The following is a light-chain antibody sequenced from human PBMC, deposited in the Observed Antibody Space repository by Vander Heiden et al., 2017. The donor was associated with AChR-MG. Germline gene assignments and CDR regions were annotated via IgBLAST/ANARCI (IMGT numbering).Light chain of an antibody. CDR1: QSLLHSDGKTF. CDR2: EVS. J-gene: IGKJ2*01. V-gene: IGKV2D-29*01. CDR3: RQNFHLPNT. Sequence: VMTQTPLSLSVTPGQSASIPCTSSQSLLHSDGKTFLHWFLQRPGQPPHLLIHEVSNRFSGVPDKFSGSGSGTDFTLKISRVEAEDAGVYYCRQNFHLPNTFGPGTKLEIK.